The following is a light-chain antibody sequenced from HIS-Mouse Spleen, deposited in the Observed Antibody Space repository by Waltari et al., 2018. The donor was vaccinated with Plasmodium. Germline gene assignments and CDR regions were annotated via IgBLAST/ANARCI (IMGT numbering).Light chain of an antibody. CDR3: QAWDSSTVV. CDR2: QDT. Sequence: SYELTQPPSVSVSPGQTASITCAGTQLGDKFSCWYQQKPGQSPLLVIYQDTKRPSGIPERFSGSNSGNTATLTISGTQAMDEADYYCQAWDSSTVVFGGGTKLTVL. CDR1: QLGDKF. J-gene: IGLJ2*01. V-gene: IGLV3-1*01.